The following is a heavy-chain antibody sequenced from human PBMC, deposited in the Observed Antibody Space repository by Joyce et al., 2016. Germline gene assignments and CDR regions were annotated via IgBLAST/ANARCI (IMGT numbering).Heavy chain of an antibody. J-gene: IGHJ4*02. Sequence: QVHLQESGPGLVKPSETLSLTCTVAGDSVTSLFWNWIRQPPGKGLEWVAHISSTGSTKYNPSLKSRATISLDAPRNQFSLKLTSGTAADTAIYYWARDGGYYYFDYWGQGTLVAVSS. V-gene: IGHV4-59*02. CDR3: ARDGGYYYFDY. CDR1: GDSVTSLF. D-gene: IGHD1-26*01. CDR2: ISSTGST.